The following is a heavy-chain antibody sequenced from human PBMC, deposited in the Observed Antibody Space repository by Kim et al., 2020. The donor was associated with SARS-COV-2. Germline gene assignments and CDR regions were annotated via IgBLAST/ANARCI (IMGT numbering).Heavy chain of an antibody. J-gene: IGHJ6*02. Sequence: GGSLRLSCTASGFTFGDYAMSWFRQAPGKGLEWVGFIRNKAYGGTTEYAASVKGRFTISRDDSKSIAYLQMNSLKTEDTAVYYCTRSPGDYYDSSGYYYVYYYGMDVWGQGTTVTVSS. CDR3: TRSPGDYYDSSGYYYVYYYGMDV. CDR2: IRNKAYGGTT. CDR1: GFTFGDYA. V-gene: IGHV3-49*03. D-gene: IGHD3-22*01.